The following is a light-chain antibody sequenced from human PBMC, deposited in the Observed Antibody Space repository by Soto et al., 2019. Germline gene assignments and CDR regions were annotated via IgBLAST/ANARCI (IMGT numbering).Light chain of an antibody. Sequence: EIVMTQSPATLSVSPGERVTLSCRASQSVNSNLAWYQQKPGHTPNLLIYVASTRATGIPARFSGSGSGTEFTLTISSLQSEDFAIYYCQQYNAWPLTFGGGTKVEFK. CDR3: QQYNAWPLT. V-gene: IGKV3-15*01. CDR2: VAS. CDR1: QSVNSN. J-gene: IGKJ4*01.